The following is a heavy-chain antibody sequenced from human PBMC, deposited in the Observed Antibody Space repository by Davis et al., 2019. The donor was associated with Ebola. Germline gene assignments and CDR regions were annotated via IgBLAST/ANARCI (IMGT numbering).Heavy chain of an antibody. CDR3: AKQAAAGFYYYGMDV. J-gene: IGHJ6*04. Sequence: HTGGSLRLSCAASGFTFSSYWMHWVRQAPGKGLVWVSRINSDGSSTSYADSVKGRFTISRDNAKNTLYLQMNSLRAEDTAVYYCAKQAAAGFYYYGMDVWGKGTTVTVSS. D-gene: IGHD6-13*01. CDR1: GFTFSSYW. V-gene: IGHV3-74*01. CDR2: INSDGSST.